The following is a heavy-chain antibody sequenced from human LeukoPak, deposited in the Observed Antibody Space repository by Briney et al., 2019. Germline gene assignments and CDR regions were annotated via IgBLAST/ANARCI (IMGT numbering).Heavy chain of an antibody. CDR1: GFTFNNYA. CDR2: ISYDGSNK. CDR3: AKDTRPYYYYYGMDV. J-gene: IGHJ6*02. Sequence: GGSLRLSCAASGFTFNNYAMSWVRQAPGKGLEWVAVISYDGSNKYYADSVKGRFTISRDNSKNTLYLQMDSLRAEDTAVYYCAKDTRPYYYYYGMDVWGQGTTVTVSS. V-gene: IGHV3-30*18.